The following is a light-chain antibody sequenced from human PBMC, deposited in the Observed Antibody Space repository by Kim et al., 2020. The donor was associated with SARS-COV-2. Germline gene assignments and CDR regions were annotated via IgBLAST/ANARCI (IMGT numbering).Light chain of an antibody. CDR3: AAWEDSLNGYV. V-gene: IGLV1-44*01. Sequence: QSVLTQPPSASGTPGQRVTISCSGSSSNIGINTVNWFQQFPGTAPRVLTNSNNQRPSGVPDRFSGSKSGTSASLAISGLQSEDEADYYCAAWEDSLNGYVFGTGTKVTVL. J-gene: IGLJ1*01. CDR2: SNN. CDR1: SSNIGINT.